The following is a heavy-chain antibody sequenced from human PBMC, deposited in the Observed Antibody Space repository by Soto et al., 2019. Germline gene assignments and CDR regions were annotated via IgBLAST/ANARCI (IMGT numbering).Heavy chain of an antibody. J-gene: IGHJ4*02. Sequence: EVQLVESGGGLVQPGGSLRFSCAASGFTFSSYGMNWVRQAPGKGLEWVSYISSSSATIYYADSVKGRFTISRNNAKNSRYLQMNSLRDEDTAVYYCARDGGDCSGGTCYSNYFDCWGQGTLVTVSS. CDR1: GFTFSSYG. V-gene: IGHV3-48*02. D-gene: IGHD2-15*01. CDR3: ARDGGDCSGGTCYSNYFDC. CDR2: ISSSSATI.